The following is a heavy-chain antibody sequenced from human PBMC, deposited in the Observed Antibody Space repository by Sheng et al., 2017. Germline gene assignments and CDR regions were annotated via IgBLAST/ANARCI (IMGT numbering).Heavy chain of an antibody. CDR2: IWDDESNK. CDR3: ARNADYLPDY. V-gene: IGHV3-33*01. J-gene: IGHJ4*02. CDR1: GFTFSYYG. D-gene: IGHD4-17*01. Sequence: QVQLVESGGGVVQPGRSLRLSCAASGFTFSYYGMHWVRQGPGKGLEWVAIIWDDESNKYYADSVKGRFIISRDNSKNTLYLQMNILRAEDTAVYYCARNADYLPDYWGQGTLVTVSS.